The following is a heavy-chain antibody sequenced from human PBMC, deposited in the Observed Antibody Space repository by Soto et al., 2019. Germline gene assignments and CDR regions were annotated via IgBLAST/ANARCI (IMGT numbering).Heavy chain of an antibody. CDR3: AREQPSTVTKVKAYYYYSYMAV. CDR1: GYTFTSYG. J-gene: IGHJ6*03. Sequence: GASVKVSCKASGYTFTSYGIIWVRQAPGQGLEWMGWISAYNGNTNYAQKLQGRVTMTTDTSTSTAYMELRSLRSDDTAVYYCAREQPSTVTKVKAYYYYSYMAVWGKGTTVTVSS. D-gene: IGHD4-4*01. CDR2: ISAYNGNT. V-gene: IGHV1-18*01.